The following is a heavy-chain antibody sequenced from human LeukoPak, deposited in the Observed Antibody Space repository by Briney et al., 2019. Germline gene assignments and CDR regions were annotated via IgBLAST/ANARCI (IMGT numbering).Heavy chain of an antibody. CDR3: ARRHMEHPDLDY. J-gene: IGHJ4*02. D-gene: IGHD1-26*01. Sequence: GGSLRLSCAASGFTFSRYGLHWVRQAPGKGLEWVAVISYDGSDKYYGDSVKGRFTISRDNSRNTLYLQVNSLRAEDTAMYYCARRHMEHPDLDYWGQGTLVTVSS. CDR1: GFTFSRYG. CDR2: ISYDGSDK. V-gene: IGHV3-30*03.